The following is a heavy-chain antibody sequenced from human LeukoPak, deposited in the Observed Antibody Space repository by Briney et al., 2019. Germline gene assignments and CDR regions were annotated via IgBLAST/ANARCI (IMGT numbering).Heavy chain of an antibody. CDR1: GFTVSSNY. CDR3: ARVYPEYYYDSSGYSYYFDY. D-gene: IGHD3-22*01. V-gene: IGHV3-53*01. J-gene: IGHJ4*02. CDR2: IYSGGST. Sequence: GGSLRLSCAASGFTVSSNYMSWVRQAPGKGLEWVSVIYSGGSTYYADSVKGRFTISRDSSKNTLYLQMNSLRAEDTAVYYCARVYPEYYYDSSGYSYYFDYWGQGTLVTVSS.